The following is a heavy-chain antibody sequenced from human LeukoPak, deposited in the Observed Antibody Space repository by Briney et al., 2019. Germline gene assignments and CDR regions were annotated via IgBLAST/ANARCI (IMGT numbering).Heavy chain of an antibody. V-gene: IGHV1-2*02. Sequence: ASVKVSCKASGYTFTGYYMHWVRPAPGQGLEWMGWINPNSGGTNYAQKFQGRVTMTRDTSISPAYMELSRLRSDDTAVYYCAREVTVSIAAARAYNWFDPWGQGTLVTVSS. CDR2: INPNSGGT. CDR1: GYTFTGYY. CDR3: AREVTVSIAAARAYNWFDP. D-gene: IGHD6-13*01. J-gene: IGHJ5*02.